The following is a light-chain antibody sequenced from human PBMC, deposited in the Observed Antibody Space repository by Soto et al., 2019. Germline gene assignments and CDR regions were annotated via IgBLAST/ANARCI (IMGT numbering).Light chain of an antibody. CDR1: QSVSNDF. CDR2: GAS. V-gene: IGKV3-20*01. CDR3: QQYGSSLPWT. J-gene: IGKJ1*01. Sequence: EIVLTQSPGILSLSPGERATLSFRASQSVSNDFLAWYQQKPGQAPRLLIYGASSRATGIPDRFSGSGSGTDFTLTISRLEPEDFAVYYCQQYGSSLPWTFGQGTKVDIK.